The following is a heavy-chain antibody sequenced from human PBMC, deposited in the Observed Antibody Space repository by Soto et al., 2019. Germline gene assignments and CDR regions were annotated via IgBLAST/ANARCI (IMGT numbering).Heavy chain of an antibody. V-gene: IGHV1-18*01. D-gene: IGHD2-21*01. CDR1: GYTFSSYG. CDR3: ARDGASAAIGVERSFDF. Sequence: QDQLVQAGAEVKKPGASVKVACKDAGYTFSSYGISWVRQAPGQGVEWMGWISAYSGDTNFAQNFQGRVTLTTDTSTSTDYMELRDLRSDGTAVYYFARDGASAAIGVERSFDFWGQGTLVTVSS. J-gene: IGHJ4*02. CDR2: ISAYSGDT.